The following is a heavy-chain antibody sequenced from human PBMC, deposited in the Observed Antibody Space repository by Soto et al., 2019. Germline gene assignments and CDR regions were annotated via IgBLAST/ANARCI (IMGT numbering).Heavy chain of an antibody. CDR2: IIPIFGTA. J-gene: IGHJ5*02. CDR1: GGTFSSYA. Sequence: SVKVSCKASGGTFSSYAISWVRQAPGQGLEWMGGIIPIFGTANYAQKFQGRVTITADESTSTAYMELSSLRSEDTAVYYCAREVIAAAWFDPWGQGTLVTVSS. D-gene: IGHD6-13*01. CDR3: AREVIAAAWFDP. V-gene: IGHV1-69*13.